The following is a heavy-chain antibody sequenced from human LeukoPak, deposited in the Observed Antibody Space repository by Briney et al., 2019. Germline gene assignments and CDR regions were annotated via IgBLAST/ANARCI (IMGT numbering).Heavy chain of an antibody. Sequence: HAGGSLRLSCAASGFTFSTYWMTWVRQAPGKGLEWVSYISSSSSTIYYADSVKGRFTISRDNAKNSLYLQMNSLRDEDTAVYYCARDLRDYFDYWGQGTLVTVSS. CDR1: GFTFSTYW. J-gene: IGHJ4*02. CDR3: ARDLRDYFDY. V-gene: IGHV3-48*02. CDR2: ISSSSSTI.